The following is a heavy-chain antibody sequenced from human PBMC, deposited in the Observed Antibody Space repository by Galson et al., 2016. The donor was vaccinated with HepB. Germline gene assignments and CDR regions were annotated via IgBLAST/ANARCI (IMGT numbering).Heavy chain of an antibody. D-gene: IGHD6-19*01. J-gene: IGHJ4*02. V-gene: IGHV3-74*01. CDR1: GFNFSAYW. CDR2: ISGGGKFI. CDR3: RGSGWFDY. Sequence: SLRLSCAASGFNFSAYWMHWVRQPPGKGLVWVSRISGGGKFINYVDSVEGRFTISRDNAKNTVYLHMDSLRAEDSAIYYCRGSGWFDYWGQGTLVIVSS.